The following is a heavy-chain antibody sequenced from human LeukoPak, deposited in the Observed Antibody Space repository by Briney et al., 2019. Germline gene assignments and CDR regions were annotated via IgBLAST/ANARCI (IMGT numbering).Heavy chain of an antibody. CDR2: IYPGDSDT. J-gene: IGHJ4*02. D-gene: IGHD1-1*01. Sequence: RGESLTLSCTGSGYSFTSYWIGWVRQMPGKGLEWMGIIYPGDSDTRYSPSFQGQVTISADKSISTAYLQWSSLKASDTAMYYCARLELERGYFDYWGQGTLVTVSS. CDR1: GYSFTSYW. V-gene: IGHV5-51*01. CDR3: ARLELERGYFDY.